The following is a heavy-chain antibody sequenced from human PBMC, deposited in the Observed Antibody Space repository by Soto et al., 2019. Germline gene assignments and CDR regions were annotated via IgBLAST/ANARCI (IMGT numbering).Heavy chain of an antibody. D-gene: IGHD3-9*01. V-gene: IGHV3-48*01. CDR3: ATIYYDILTGYYFFDY. J-gene: IGHJ4*02. CDR2: ISSSSSTI. Sequence: GGSLRLSCAASGFTFSSYSMNWVRQAPGKGLEWVSYISSSSSTIYYADSVKGRFTISRDNAKNSLYLQMNSLRAEDTAVYYCATIYYDILTGYYFFDYWGQGTLVTVSS. CDR1: GFTFSSYS.